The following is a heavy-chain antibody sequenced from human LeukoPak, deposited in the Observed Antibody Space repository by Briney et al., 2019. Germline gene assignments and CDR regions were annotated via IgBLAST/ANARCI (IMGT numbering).Heavy chain of an antibody. V-gene: IGHV3-23*01. CDR3: AKVRGSYSPTGAFDI. Sequence: GGSLRLSCAASGFTFSSNAMSWVRQTPGKGLEWVSAISGSGGTTYYADSVKGRFTISGDNSKNTLYLQMNSLRAEDTAVYYCAKVRGSYSPTGAFDIWGQGTMVTVSS. CDR1: GFTFSSNA. J-gene: IGHJ3*02. CDR2: ISGSGGTT. D-gene: IGHD1-26*01.